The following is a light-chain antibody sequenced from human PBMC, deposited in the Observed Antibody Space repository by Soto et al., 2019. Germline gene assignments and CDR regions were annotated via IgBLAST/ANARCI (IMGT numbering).Light chain of an antibody. J-gene: IGKJ1*01. Sequence: EIVMTQSPATLSVSPGARCTRSGRASQRVSSNLAWYQQNPGQAPRLLIYGASTRAAGIPARFSASGSGTEFTLPISSLQSEDCAVYYCQQYNNWPRTFGQGTQLDIK. CDR1: QRVSSN. CDR2: GAS. CDR3: QQYNNWPRT. V-gene: IGKV3D-15*01.